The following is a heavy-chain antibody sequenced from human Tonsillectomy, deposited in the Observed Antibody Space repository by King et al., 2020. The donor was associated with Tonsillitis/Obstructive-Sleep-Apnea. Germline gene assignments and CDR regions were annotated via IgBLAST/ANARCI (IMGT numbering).Heavy chain of an antibody. CDR1: GYTFTSYG. CDR2: ISAYNGDT. V-gene: IGHV1-18*01. J-gene: IGHJ4*02. Sequence: VQLVESGAEVKKPGASVKVSCKASGYTFTSYGISWVRQAPGQGLEWMGWISAYNGDTNYAQKLQGRLTMTTDTSTSTAYMELRSLRSDDTAVYYCARDSMSHYFDSSTYSTFHYWGQGTLVTVSS. D-gene: IGHD3-22*01. CDR3: ARDSMSHYFDSSTYSTFHY.